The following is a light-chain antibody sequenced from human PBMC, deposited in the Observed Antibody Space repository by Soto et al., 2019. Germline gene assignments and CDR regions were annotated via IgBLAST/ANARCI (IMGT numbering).Light chain of an antibody. V-gene: IGKV1-17*03. CDR3: LQHDSYPLA. CDR2: SAS. CDR1: HNINYY. Sequence: DIPVTQSPSAMSASVGDRVTISCRASHNINYYLAWFQQKPGKVPKRLIYSASSLQSWVPSRFTGSGSGTEFTVTITGLQPEDTAIYYCLQHDSYPLAVGGPTKGEIK. J-gene: IGKJ4*01.